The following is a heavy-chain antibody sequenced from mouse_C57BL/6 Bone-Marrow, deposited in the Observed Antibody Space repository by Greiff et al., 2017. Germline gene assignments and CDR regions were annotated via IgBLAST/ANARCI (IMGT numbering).Heavy chain of an antibody. CDR2: ISNGGGST. V-gene: IGHV5-12*01. CDR3: ARYYYGSRSLDY. CDR1: GFTFSDYY. J-gene: IGHJ2*01. D-gene: IGHD1-1*01. Sequence: EVKLMESGGGLVQPGGSLKLSCAASGFTFSDYYMYWVRQTPEKRLEWVAYISNGGGSTYYPDTVKGRFTISRDNAKNTLYLQMSRLKSEDTAMYYCARYYYGSRSLDYWGQGTTLTVSS.